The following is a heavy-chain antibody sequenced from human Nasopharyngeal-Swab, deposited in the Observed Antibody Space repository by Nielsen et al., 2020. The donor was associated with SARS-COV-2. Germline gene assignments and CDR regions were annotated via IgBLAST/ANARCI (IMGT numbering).Heavy chain of an antibody. D-gene: IGHD3-10*01. J-gene: IGHJ5*02. Sequence: WVRQAPGQGLEWMGWISAYNGNTNYAQKLQGRVTMTTDTSTSTVYMELSSLRSEDTAVYYCARRLTMVRGVIPYNWFDPWGQGTLVTVSS. CDR3: ARRLTMVRGVIPYNWFDP. V-gene: IGHV1-18*01. CDR2: ISAYNGNT.